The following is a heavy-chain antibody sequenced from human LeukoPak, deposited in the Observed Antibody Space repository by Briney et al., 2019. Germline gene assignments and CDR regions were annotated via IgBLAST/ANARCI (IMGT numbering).Heavy chain of an antibody. V-gene: IGHV1-2*02. Sequence: EASVKVSCKTSGYAFTGHYMHWVRRTPGQGPEWVGWINPDSGYTNYAQNFLGRVTMTTDTSISAAYMELSRLRSDDTAVYYCARESGLTTITSGGFDYWGQGTLVTVSS. J-gene: IGHJ4*02. CDR2: INPDSGYT. D-gene: IGHD1-26*01. CDR1: GYAFTGHY. CDR3: ARESGLTTITSGGFDY.